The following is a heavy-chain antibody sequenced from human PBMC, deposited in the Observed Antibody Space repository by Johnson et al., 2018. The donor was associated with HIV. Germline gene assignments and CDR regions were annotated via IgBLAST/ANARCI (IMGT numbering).Heavy chain of an antibody. CDR3: ARLPSGYSRDDLDI. D-gene: IGHD5-18*01. CDR2: ISYDGSTN. V-gene: IGHV3-30*04. J-gene: IGHJ3*02. Sequence: QVQLVESGGGVVQPGRSLRLSCAASGFTFSSYAMHWVRQAPGKGLEWVAVISYDGSTNYYAASVKGRFTISTDNSKNTLYLQINSLRPEDTAVYYCARLPSGYSRDDLDIWGQGTMVTVSS. CDR1: GFTFSSYA.